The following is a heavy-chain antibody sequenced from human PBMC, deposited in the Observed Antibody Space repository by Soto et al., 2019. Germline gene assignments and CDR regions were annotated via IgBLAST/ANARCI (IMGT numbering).Heavy chain of an antibody. Sequence: QVQLVESGGGVVQPGRSLRLSCGASGITFSAFGLHWVRQAPGKGLEWVAVISHDGNDKYYTDFVKGRFTISRDNSKNTLYLQMNSLRGEDTAIYFCATDLGTTVTTYNFFDPWGQGALVTVSS. V-gene: IGHV3-30*03. CDR2: ISHDGNDK. J-gene: IGHJ5*02. D-gene: IGHD4-17*01. CDR1: GITFSAFG. CDR3: ATDLGTTVTTYNFFDP.